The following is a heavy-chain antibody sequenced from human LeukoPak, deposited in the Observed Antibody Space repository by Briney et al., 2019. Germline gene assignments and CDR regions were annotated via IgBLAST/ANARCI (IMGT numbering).Heavy chain of an antibody. CDR3: AKEGSGSIAAAGNYYYYYGMDV. Sequence: GRSLRLSCAASGFTFSSYAMSWVRQAPGKGLEWVSAISGSGGSTYYADSVKGRFTISRDNSKNTLYLQMNSLRAEDTAVYYCAKEGSGSIAAAGNYYYYYGMDVWGQGTTVTVSS. V-gene: IGHV3-23*01. CDR1: GFTFSSYA. D-gene: IGHD6-13*01. J-gene: IGHJ6*02. CDR2: ISGSGGST.